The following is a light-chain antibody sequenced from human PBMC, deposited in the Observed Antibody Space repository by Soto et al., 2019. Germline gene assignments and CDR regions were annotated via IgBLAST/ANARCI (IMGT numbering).Light chain of an antibody. CDR1: QSVSSN. V-gene: IGKV3-15*01. CDR2: DAS. J-gene: IGKJ1*01. Sequence: EIVVTQSPATLSVSPGERATLSCRVSQSVSSNLAWYQQKLGQAPRLLIYDASTRATGIPARFSGSGSGSQFTLTISSLQSEDFAVYYCQQYNYWSGTFGQGTKVDIK. CDR3: QQYNYWSGT.